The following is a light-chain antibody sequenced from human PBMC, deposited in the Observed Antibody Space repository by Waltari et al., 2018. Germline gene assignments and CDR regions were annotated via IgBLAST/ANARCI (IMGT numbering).Light chain of an antibody. Sequence: QSVLTQPPSVSGAPGQRVTISCTGSSSNIGAGYDVHWYQQLPGTAPKLLIYGNSNRPSGFPDRFSGANSGTSASLAITGLQAEDEANYYCQSYDSSLRGVFGGGTKLTVL. CDR3: QSYDSSLRGV. CDR2: GNS. V-gene: IGLV1-40*01. CDR1: SSNIGAGYD. J-gene: IGLJ2*01.